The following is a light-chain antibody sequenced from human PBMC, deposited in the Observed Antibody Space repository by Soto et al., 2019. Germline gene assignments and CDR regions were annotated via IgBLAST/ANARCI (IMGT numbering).Light chain of an antibody. CDR1: QGISSY. CDR3: QHYNSYSEA. J-gene: IGKJ1*01. V-gene: IGKV1-5*03. Sequence: DIQLTQSPSSLPASVGARVTIDCRASQGISSYLAWYQQKPGKAPKLMIYKASTLKSGVPSRFSGSGSGTECTLTISSLQPDDVATYYCQHYNSYSEALGQGTKVDIK. CDR2: KAS.